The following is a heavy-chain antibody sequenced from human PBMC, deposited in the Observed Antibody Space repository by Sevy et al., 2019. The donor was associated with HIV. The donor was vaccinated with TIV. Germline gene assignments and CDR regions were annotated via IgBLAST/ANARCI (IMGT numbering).Heavy chain of an antibody. CDR2: ISGGIST. V-gene: IGHV3-53*01. J-gene: IGHJ4*02. CDR1: GFSVRSNS. Sequence: GGSLRLSCAASGFSVRSNSMSWVRQAPGKGLEWVSVISGGISTYNADSVKGRFTISRDNSENTLSLQMNSLKAEDTAVYFCTRDQWDHPSGSFYFANWGQGTLVTVSS. D-gene: IGHD3-10*01. CDR3: TRDQWDHPSGSFYFAN.